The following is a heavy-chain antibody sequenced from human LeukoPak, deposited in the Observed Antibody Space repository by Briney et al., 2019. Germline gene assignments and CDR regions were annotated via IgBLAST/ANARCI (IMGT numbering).Heavy chain of an antibody. Sequence: GASVKVSCKASGYTFTSYGVTWVRQAPGQGLEWMGWISAYNGNTNYAQKFQGRVTMTTGTSTSTAYMELRSLRSDDTAVFYCAGGIASTGRYYFDYWGQGTLVTVSS. CDR1: GYTFTSYG. V-gene: IGHV1-18*01. CDR2: ISAYNGNT. CDR3: AGGIASTGRYYFDY. D-gene: IGHD6-13*01. J-gene: IGHJ4*02.